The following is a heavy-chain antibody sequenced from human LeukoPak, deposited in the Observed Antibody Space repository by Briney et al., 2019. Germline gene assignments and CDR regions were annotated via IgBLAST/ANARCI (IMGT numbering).Heavy chain of an antibody. CDR1: GFTFSNYW. V-gene: IGHV3-7*01. CDR2: IKQDGSEK. CDR3: ARRDYYFDY. J-gene: IGHJ4*02. Sequence: GGSPRLSCAASGFTFSNYWMSWVRQAPGKGLEWVANIKQDGSEKYYVDSVKGRFTISRDNAKNSLYLQMNSLRAEDTAVYYCARRDYYFDYWGQGALVTVSS.